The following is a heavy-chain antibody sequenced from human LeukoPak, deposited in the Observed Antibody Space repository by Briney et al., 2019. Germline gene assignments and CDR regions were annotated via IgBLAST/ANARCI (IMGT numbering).Heavy chain of an antibody. CDR3: ASKYYDFWSGARESFDY. CDR1: GGSFSVYY. J-gene: IGHJ4*02. D-gene: IGHD3-3*01. V-gene: IGHV4-34*01. CDR2: INHSGST. Sequence: SESLSLTCAVYGGSFSVYYWSWLGQPPGKGKEWIGEINHSGSTSDNPSLKSRVTISVDTSKNQFSLKLSSVTAADTAVYYCASKYYDFWSGARESFDYRGQGTLVTVSS.